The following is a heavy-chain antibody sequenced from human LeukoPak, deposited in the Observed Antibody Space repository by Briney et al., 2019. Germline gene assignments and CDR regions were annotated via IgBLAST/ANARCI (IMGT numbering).Heavy chain of an antibody. D-gene: IGHD2-2*01. CDR3: ARDYCSSTSCYAYYYYMDV. V-gene: IGHV4-61*02. Sequence: SQTLSLTCTVSGGSISSGSYYWSWIRQPAGKGLEWIGRIYTSGSTNYNPSLKSRVTISVDTSKNQFSLKLSSVTAADTAVYYCARDYCSSTSCYAYYYYMDVWGKGTTVTVSS. CDR1: GGSISSGSYY. CDR2: IYTSGST. J-gene: IGHJ6*03.